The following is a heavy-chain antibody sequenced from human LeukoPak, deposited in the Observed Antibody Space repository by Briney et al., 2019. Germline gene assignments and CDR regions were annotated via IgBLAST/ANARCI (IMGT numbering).Heavy chain of an antibody. CDR2: IKQDGSEK. J-gene: IGHJ4*02. V-gene: IGHV3-7*01. CDR3: AREWVVVAAIQLDY. CDR1: GFTFSSYW. D-gene: IGHD2-15*01. Sequence: PGGSLRLSCAASGFTFSSYWVSWVRQAPGKGLEWVANIKQDGSEKYYVDSVKGRFTISRDNAKNSLYLQMNSLRAEDTAVFYCAREWVVVAAIQLDYWGQGTLVTVSS.